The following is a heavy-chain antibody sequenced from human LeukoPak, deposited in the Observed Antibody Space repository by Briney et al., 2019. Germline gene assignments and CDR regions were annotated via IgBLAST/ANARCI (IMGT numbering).Heavy chain of an antibody. CDR3: ARSVNSGCLDC. D-gene: IGHD3-10*01. V-gene: IGHV6-1*01. CDR2: TYYRSKWNY. Sequence: SQTLSLTCAISGDSVSSNNAVWTWIRQSPSRGLEWLGKTYYRSKWNYDYAVSMKSRITINPDTSKNHFSLQLSSVTPEDTAVYYCARSVNSGCLDCWGQGVLVTVSS. CDR1: GDSVSSNNAV. J-gene: IGHJ4*02.